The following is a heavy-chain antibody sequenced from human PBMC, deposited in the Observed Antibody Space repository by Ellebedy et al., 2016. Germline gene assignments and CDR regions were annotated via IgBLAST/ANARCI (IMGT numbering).Heavy chain of an antibody. V-gene: IGHV1-69*13. D-gene: IGHD1-26*01. Sequence: SVKVSXKASGGTFSTFPISWVRQGPGQGLEWMGGIIPIFGTANYAQKFQGRVTITADESTTTAYMELSSLRSEATAVYYCATIVGGPEETITDYWGQGTLVTVSS. CDR1: GGTFSTFP. CDR2: IIPIFGTA. CDR3: ATIVGGPEETITDY. J-gene: IGHJ4*02.